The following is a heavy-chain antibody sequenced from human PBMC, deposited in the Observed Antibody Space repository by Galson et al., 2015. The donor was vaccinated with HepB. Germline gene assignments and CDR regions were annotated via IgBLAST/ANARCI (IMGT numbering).Heavy chain of an antibody. D-gene: IGHD4-23*01. Sequence: SLRLSCAASGFTFSDSSMTWVRQAPGKGLEWVSDISCSAYRTYYADSVKGRFTISRDNAKNTLYLRKNSLRADAPAVNYCANARRNFGGGVGRYYSYYKGVWGKGTTVGVSS. V-gene: IGHV3-23*01. CDR3: ANARRNFGGGVGRYYSYYKGV. CDR1: GFTFSDSS. CDR2: ISCSAYRT. J-gene: IGHJ6*03.